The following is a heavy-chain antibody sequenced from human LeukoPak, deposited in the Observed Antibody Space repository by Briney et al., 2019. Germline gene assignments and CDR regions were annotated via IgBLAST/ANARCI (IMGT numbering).Heavy chain of an antibody. D-gene: IGHD5-18*01. Sequence: SETLSLTCAVYGVSFSGYYWSWIRHPPGKGLEWVGEINHSGSTNYNPSLKSRVTISVETSKNQFSLKLSYVTAADTAVYYCARNGRRGYSYGYWDYWGQGTLVTVSS. V-gene: IGHV4-34*01. CDR2: INHSGST. CDR1: GVSFSGYY. CDR3: ARNGRRGYSYGYWDY. J-gene: IGHJ4*02.